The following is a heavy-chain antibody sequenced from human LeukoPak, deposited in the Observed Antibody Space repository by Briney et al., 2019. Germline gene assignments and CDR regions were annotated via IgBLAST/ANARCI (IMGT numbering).Heavy chain of an antibody. D-gene: IGHD2-2*01. CDR2: INHSGST. CDR1: GGSFSGYY. J-gene: IGHJ4*02. CDR3: AREAYCSSTSCYRLSSSSNFDY. Sequence: PSETLSLTCAVYGGSFSGYYWSWIRQPPGKGLEWIGEINHSGSTNYNPSLKSRVTISVDTSKNQFSLKLSSVTAADTAVYYCAREAYCSSTSCYRLSSSSNFDYWGQGTLVTVSS. V-gene: IGHV4-34*01.